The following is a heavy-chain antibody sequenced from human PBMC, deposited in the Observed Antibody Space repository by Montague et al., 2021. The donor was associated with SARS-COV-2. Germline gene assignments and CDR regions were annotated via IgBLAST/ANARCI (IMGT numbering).Heavy chain of an antibody. CDR1: GGSISSSNYY. J-gene: IGHJ4*02. CDR2: IYYSGTT. V-gene: IGHV4-39*01. D-gene: IGHD6-19*01. Sequence: SDTLSLTCTVSGGSISSSNYYWGWIRQPPGKGLEWIGSIYYSGTTYYNPSLQSRVTISVDTSKKQFSLKLSSVTAADTAVYYCARETYNSGWFQQFDYWGQGTLVTVSS. CDR3: ARETYNSGWFQQFDY.